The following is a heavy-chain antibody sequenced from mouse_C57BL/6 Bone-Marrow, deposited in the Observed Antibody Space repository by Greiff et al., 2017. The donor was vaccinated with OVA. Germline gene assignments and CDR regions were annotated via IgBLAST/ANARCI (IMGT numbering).Heavy chain of an antibody. CDR3: AREPHYYGSSHWYFDV. CDR2: IYPRDGST. Sequence: VMLVESGPELVKPGASVKLSCKASGYTFTSYDINWVKQRPGQGLEWIGWIYPRDGSTTYNEKFKGKATLTVDTSSSTAYMELHSLTSEDSAVYFCAREPHYYGSSHWYFDVWGTGTTVTVSS. CDR1: GYTFTSYD. J-gene: IGHJ1*03. D-gene: IGHD1-1*01. V-gene: IGHV1-85*01.